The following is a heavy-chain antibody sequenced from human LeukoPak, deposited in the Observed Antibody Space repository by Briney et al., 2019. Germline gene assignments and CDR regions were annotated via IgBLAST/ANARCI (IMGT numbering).Heavy chain of an antibody. D-gene: IGHD3-10*01. V-gene: IGHV3-11*06. J-gene: IGHJ4*02. CDR2: ISSSSSYT. CDR1: GFTFSDYY. CDR3: ARDGYGSGTFDY. Sequence: GGSLRLSCAASGFTFSDYYMSWIRQAPPKGLDWVSYISSSSSYTNYADSVKGRFTISRDNAKNSLYLQMNSLRAEDTAVYYCARDGYGSGTFDYWGQGTLVTVSS.